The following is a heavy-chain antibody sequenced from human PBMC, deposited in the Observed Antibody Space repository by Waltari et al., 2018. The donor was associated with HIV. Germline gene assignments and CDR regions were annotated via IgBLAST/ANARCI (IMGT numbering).Heavy chain of an antibody. V-gene: IGHV1-2*02. CDR2: VNPHSGGT. Sequence: QVQLVQSGAEVKKPGASVKVSCKASGYTFTGYYMHWVRQAPGQGLGGIGCVNPHSGGTSYAPKFQGSVTMASETSISAAYMELSSLRSDNTSVYYCAGDFDWLQYMPTGLDVWGQGTTVTVSS. CDR1: GYTFTGYY. J-gene: IGHJ6*02. D-gene: IGHD3-9*01. CDR3: AGDFDWLQYMPTGLDV.